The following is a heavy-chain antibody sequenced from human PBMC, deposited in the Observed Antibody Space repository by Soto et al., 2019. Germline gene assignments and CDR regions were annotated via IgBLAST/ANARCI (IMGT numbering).Heavy chain of an antibody. D-gene: IGHD3-10*01. CDR2: IYHSGST. Sequence: SETLSLTCAVSGYSISSGYYWGWIRQPPGKGLEWIGSIYHSGSTYYNPSLKSRVTISVDTSKNQFSLKLSSVTAADTAVYYCERALLVLPSWFEPWGQGTLVTVSS. CDR1: GYSISSGYY. CDR3: ERALLVLPSWFEP. J-gene: IGHJ5*02. V-gene: IGHV4-38-2*01.